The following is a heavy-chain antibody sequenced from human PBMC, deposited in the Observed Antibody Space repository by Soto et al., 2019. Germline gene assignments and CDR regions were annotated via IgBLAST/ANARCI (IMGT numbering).Heavy chain of an antibody. CDR1: GGTFSTYT. Sequence: ASVKVSCKASGGTFSTYTITWVRQAPGQGLEWMGWISTYNGNTYYEQNLQGRVTMTTDTSTSTAYMELRSLRSDDTAVYYCARDTRGHSGYDYYYYGMDVWGQGTTVTVSS. D-gene: IGHD5-12*01. V-gene: IGHV1-18*01. J-gene: IGHJ6*02. CDR2: ISTYNGNT. CDR3: ARDTRGHSGYDYYYYGMDV.